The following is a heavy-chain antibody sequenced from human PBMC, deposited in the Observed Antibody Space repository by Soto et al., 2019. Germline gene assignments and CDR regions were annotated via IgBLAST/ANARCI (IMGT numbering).Heavy chain of an antibody. J-gene: IGHJ4*02. V-gene: IGHV4-4*02. D-gene: IGHD2-2*01. CDR2: ISHSGNT. CDR3: ARVISSREEYFDY. CDR1: GDSISDSRW. Sequence: QVQLQESGPGLVKPSGTLSLTCAVSGDSISDSRWWSWVRRPPGKGLARIGEISHSGNTNYNPSLKSRVTMSIDKAKNQFSLNLTSVTAADTAVYYCARVISSREEYFDYWGQGTLVTVSP.